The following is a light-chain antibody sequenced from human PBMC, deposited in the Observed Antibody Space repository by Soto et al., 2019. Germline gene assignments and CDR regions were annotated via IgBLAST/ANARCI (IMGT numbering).Light chain of an antibody. CDR3: QQYANWPLT. Sequence: EVVMTQSPATVSVSPGERTSLSCRASQSVGTNLGWYQQKPGQAPRLLISKTSTRATGVPARFSGSGSGTECNLTISSRQSEDIAVYYCQQYANWPLTFGGGTKVDIK. CDR2: KTS. V-gene: IGKV3-15*01. J-gene: IGKJ4*01. CDR1: QSVGTN.